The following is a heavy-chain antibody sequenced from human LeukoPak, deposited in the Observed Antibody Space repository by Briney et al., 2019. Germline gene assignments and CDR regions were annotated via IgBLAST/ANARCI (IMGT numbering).Heavy chain of an antibody. CDR2: ISSSGRTI. J-gene: IGHJ4*02. CDR3: ARDYGGSSPFDY. D-gene: IGHD4-23*01. Sequence: GGSLRLSCAASGFTFSSYEMHWVRQAPGKGLEWVSYISSSGRTIYYADSVKGRFTISRDNAKNSLYLQMNSLRAVDTAVYYCARDYGGSSPFDYWGQGTLVTVSS. V-gene: IGHV3-48*03. CDR1: GFTFSSYE.